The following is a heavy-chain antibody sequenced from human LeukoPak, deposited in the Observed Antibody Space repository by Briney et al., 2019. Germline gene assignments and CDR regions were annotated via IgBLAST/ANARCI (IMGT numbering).Heavy chain of an antibody. CDR3: ARGVALDY. V-gene: IGHV3-48*03. Sequence: GESLRLSCAASGFTFSSYEMNWVRQAPGKGLEWVSYISSSGNTIYYADSVKGRFTISRDNAKNSLYLQMNSLRAEDTADYYCARGVALDYWGQGTLVTVSS. CDR2: ISSSGNTI. D-gene: IGHD5-12*01. J-gene: IGHJ4*02. CDR1: GFTFSSYE.